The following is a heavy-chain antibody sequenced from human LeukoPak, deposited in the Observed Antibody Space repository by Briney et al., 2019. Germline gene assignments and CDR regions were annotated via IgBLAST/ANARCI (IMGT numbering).Heavy chain of an antibody. D-gene: IGHD4-23*01. V-gene: IGHV1-2*02. CDR3: AREYGGNPGLFGY. Sequence: ASVKVSCKASGYTFTGYYMHWVRQAPGQGLEWMGWINPNSGGTNYAQKFQGRVTMTRDTSISTAYMELRSLRSDDTAVYYCAREYGGNPGLFGYWGQGTLVTVSS. CDR1: GYTFTGYY. J-gene: IGHJ4*02. CDR2: INPNSGGT.